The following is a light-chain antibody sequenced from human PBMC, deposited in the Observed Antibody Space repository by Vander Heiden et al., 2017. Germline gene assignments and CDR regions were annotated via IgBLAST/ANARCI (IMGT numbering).Light chain of an antibody. CDR2: EAS. Sequence: DIQLTQSPSFLSASVGDRVTITCRASQGISSYLGWYQQKPGKAPKLLIYEASTLQSGVPSRCSGSESGTEFTLTISSLQPEDFATYCCQQLNTYPITFGQGTRLEIK. CDR3: QQLNTYPIT. V-gene: IGKV1-9*01. CDR1: QGISSY. J-gene: IGKJ5*01.